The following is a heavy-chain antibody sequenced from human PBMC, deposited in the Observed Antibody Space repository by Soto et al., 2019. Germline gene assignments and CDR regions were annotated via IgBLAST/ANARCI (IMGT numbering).Heavy chain of an antibody. CDR1: GGSIISRDYY. CDR3: ARGGMSADDQSDWFHP. Sequence: QVPLQEPGPGLVKPSETLSLTCSVSGGSIISRDYYWVWVRRAPGRGPQWIGNIFYNGRSDYNPSLQGRVTISVDTSKNQFSLKLASVTVADTAIYYCARGGMSADDQSDWFHPWGRGALVTVSS. J-gene: IGHJ5*02. V-gene: IGHV4-39*01. CDR2: IFYNGRS. D-gene: IGHD3-16*01.